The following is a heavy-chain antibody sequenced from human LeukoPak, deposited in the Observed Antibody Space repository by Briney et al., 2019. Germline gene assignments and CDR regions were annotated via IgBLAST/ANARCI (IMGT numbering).Heavy chain of an antibody. J-gene: IGHJ4*02. D-gene: IGHD5-12*01. CDR3: ARAVGYSGFSDY. V-gene: IGHV3-48*03. CDR1: GFTFSSYE. CDR2: ISSGGSTI. Sequence: GGSLRLSCAASGFTFSSYEMNWVRQAPGKGLEWVSYISSGGSTIYYADPVRGRFTISRDNAKNSLYLQMNSLRAEDTAVYYCARAVGYSGFSDYWGQGTLVTVSS.